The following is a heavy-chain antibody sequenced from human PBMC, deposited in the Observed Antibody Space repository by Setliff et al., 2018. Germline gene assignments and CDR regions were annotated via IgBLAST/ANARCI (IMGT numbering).Heavy chain of an antibody. D-gene: IGHD5-18*01. CDR2: IANDGSNQ. J-gene: IGHJ4*02. CDR1: GFMFNSYG. V-gene: IGHV3-33*05. CDR3: ANPVQDTAMPLYYFDY. Sequence: LSLSCTASGFMFNSYGMHWVRQAPGKGLEWVAIIANDGSNQWYTDSVKGRFAISRDNSKNTLYLQMNSLRAEDTAVYYCANPVQDTAMPLYYFDYWGQGTLVTVSS.